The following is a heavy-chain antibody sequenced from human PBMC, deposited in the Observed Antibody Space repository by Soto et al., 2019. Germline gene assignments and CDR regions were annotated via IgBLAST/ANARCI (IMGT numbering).Heavy chain of an antibody. J-gene: IGHJ4*02. D-gene: IGHD3-10*01. CDR2: ISGSGDTI. CDR3: ASDPYYYASEY. Sequence: GGSLGLSCAASGFTFSDSYMTWIRQAPGKGLEWISYISGSGDTIYYADSVKGRFTVSRDNAKNSLYLQMNSLRAEDTAVYYCASDPYYYASEYWGQGTLVTVSS. V-gene: IGHV3-11*01. CDR1: GFTFSDSY.